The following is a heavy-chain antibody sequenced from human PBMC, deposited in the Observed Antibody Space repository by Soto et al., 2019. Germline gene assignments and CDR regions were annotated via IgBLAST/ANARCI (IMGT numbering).Heavy chain of an antibody. CDR2: ISPTRDEI. V-gene: IGHV3-21*01. Sequence: GGSLRLSCAASGFTPRPYSMNWVRQAPGEGLEWVSSISPTRDEIFYADSVKGRFTISRDNAKNSLYLQMNSLRAEDTAVYYCARLDYYYYYMDVWGKGTTVTVSS. J-gene: IGHJ6*03. CDR1: GFTPRPYS. CDR3: ARLDYYYYYMDV.